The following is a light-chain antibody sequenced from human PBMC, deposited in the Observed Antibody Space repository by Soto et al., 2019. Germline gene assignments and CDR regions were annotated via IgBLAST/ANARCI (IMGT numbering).Light chain of an antibody. Sequence: EIVMMQSPATLSVSPGERATLSCRASQTISSSYLGWYQHKPGQAPRLLIYDVSSRATGIPARFSGSGSGTDFSLTISSLEPEDFAVYYCQQRSNWPPEITFGQGTRLEIK. V-gene: IGKV3D-20*02. J-gene: IGKJ5*01. CDR2: DVS. CDR3: QQRSNWPPEIT. CDR1: QTISSSY.